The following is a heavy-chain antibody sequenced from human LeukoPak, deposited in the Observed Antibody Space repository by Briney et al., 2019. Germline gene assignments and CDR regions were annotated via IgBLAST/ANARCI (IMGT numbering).Heavy chain of an antibody. D-gene: IGHD6-6*01. CDR3: ANDASEQLVPTFAFDI. V-gene: IGHV3-30*02. CDR1: GFTFSSYG. Sequence: GGSLRLSCAASGFTFSSYGMHWVRQAPGKGLEWVAFIRYDGSNKYYADSVKGRFTISRDNSKNTLYLQMNSLRAEDTAVYYCANDASEQLVPTFAFDIWGQGTMVTVSS. J-gene: IGHJ3*02. CDR2: IRYDGSNK.